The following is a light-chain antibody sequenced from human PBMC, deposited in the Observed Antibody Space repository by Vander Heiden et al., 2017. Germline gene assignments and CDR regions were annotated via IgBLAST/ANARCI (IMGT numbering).Light chain of an antibody. CDR1: SSDVGSYNL. J-gene: IGLJ1*01. CDR2: EDS. V-gene: IGLV2-23*01. CDR3: CSYAGSYV. Sequence: QSALTQPASVSGSPGQSITISCTGTSSDVGSYNLVSWYQQHPDKAPKGVIYEDSKRPSGVSSRFSGSKSGNTASLTISGLQAEDEADYYCCSYAGSYVFGTGTKVTVL.